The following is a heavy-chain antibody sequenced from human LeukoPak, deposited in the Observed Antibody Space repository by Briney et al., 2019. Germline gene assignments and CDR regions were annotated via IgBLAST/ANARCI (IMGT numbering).Heavy chain of an antibody. Sequence: SETLSLTCTVSGVSISSSSYYWGWIRQPPGKGLEWIGSIYYSGSTYYNPCLKSRITISVDMAKSQSSLRLSSVTAADTAVYYCASNLRFLEWLPDSWGQGTLVTVSS. CDR1: GVSISSSSYY. V-gene: IGHV4-39*01. D-gene: IGHD3-3*01. CDR2: IYYSGST. CDR3: ASNLRFLEWLPDS. J-gene: IGHJ4*02.